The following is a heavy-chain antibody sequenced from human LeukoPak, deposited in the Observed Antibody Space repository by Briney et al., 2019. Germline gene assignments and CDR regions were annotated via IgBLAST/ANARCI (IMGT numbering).Heavy chain of an antibody. J-gene: IGHJ5*02. CDR3: ARDYVVGATPRFNWFDP. Sequence: GGSLRLSCVASGFTLSGHSMNWVRQTPGKGLEWVSYISSSGTIEFYADSVKGRFAISRENGKNALYLQMNSLRAEDTAVYYCARDYVVGATPRFNWFDPWGQGTLVTVSS. CDR2: ISSSGTIE. CDR1: GFTLSGHS. D-gene: IGHD1-26*01. V-gene: IGHV3-48*04.